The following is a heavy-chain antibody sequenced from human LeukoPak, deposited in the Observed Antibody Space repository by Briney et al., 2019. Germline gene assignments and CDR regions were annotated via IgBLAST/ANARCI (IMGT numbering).Heavy chain of an antibody. CDR1: GFTFDDYA. J-gene: IGHJ6*03. V-gene: IGHV3-9*01. D-gene: IGHD3-10*01. CDR2: ISWNSGSI. CDR3: AKAGGAYYYYYMDV. Sequence: PGGSLRLSCAASGFTFDDYAMHWVRQAPGKGLEWVSGISWNSGSIGYADSVKGRFTISRDNAKNSLYLQMNSLRAEDTALYYCAKAGGAYYYYYMDVWGKGTTVTISS.